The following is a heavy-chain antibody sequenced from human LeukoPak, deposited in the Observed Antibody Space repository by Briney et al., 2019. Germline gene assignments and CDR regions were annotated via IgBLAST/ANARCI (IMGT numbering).Heavy chain of an antibody. CDR3: AAIVGATRWFDP. J-gene: IGHJ5*02. CDR2: INPSGGST. D-gene: IGHD1-26*01. CDR1: GYTFTSYY. Sequence: ASVKVSCKASGYTFTSYYMHWVRQAPGQGLEWMGIINPSGGSTSYAQKFQGRVTMTRDTSTSTVYIELSSLRSEDTAVYYCAAIVGATRWFDPWGQGTLVTVSS. V-gene: IGHV1-46*01.